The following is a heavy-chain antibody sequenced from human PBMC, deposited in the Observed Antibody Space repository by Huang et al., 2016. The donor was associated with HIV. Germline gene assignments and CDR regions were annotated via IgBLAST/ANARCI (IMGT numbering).Heavy chain of an antibody. Sequence: VQLVESGGGVVQPGRSLRLDCAASGFSFSTYGLHRVRQAPGKGLEWVAGISYDGSNKYYAHSVKGRFTISRDTSENKVYLQMNSLRHEDTAVYYCAKDGADEEWDIDYWGQGTLVTVSS. CDR1: GFSFSTYG. D-gene: IGHD1-26*01. CDR2: ISYDGSNK. V-gene: IGHV3-30*18. J-gene: IGHJ4*02. CDR3: AKDGADEEWDIDY.